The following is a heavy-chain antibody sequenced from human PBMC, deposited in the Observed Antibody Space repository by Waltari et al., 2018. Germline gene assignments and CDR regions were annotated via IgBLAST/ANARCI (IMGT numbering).Heavy chain of an antibody. Sequence: QVQLQESGPGLVKPSETLSLTCTVSGCSIRSHYWSWIRPPPGKGLEWIGYIYYSGSTNYNPSLKSRVTISVDTSKNQFSLKLSSVTAADTAVYYCARDQVGAIDYWGQGTLVTVSS. D-gene: IGHD1-26*01. CDR2: IYYSGST. J-gene: IGHJ4*02. CDR1: GCSIRSHY. V-gene: IGHV4-59*11. CDR3: ARDQVGAIDY.